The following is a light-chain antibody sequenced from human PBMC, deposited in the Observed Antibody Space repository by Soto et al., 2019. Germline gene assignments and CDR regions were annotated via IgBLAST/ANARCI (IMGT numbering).Light chain of an antibody. CDR3: QDSGHLPAA. CDR1: QKISSSY. J-gene: IGKJ1*01. CDR2: GAS. V-gene: IGKV3-20*01. Sequence: SNQKISSSYLAWYQQKPGQAPRLLIYGASSRATGIPDRFSGSGSGTHITLTISLVEPEDSPVYSSQDSGHLPAAFRQGTKVDIK.